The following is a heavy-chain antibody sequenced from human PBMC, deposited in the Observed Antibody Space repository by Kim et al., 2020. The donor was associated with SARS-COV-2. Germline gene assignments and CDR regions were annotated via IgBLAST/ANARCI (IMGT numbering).Heavy chain of an antibody. Sequence: GGSLRLSCAASGFTFGAYAMNWVRQAPGKGLEWVSSISDTGGNTFYADSVKGRFSISRDNSENMLYLQMNSLRPDDTAVYYCANGRWLRDSASWGQGTLVTVSS. D-gene: IGHD5-12*01. CDR1: GFTFGAYA. CDR3: ANGRWLRDSAS. V-gene: IGHV3-23*01. CDR2: ISDTGGNT. J-gene: IGHJ1*01.